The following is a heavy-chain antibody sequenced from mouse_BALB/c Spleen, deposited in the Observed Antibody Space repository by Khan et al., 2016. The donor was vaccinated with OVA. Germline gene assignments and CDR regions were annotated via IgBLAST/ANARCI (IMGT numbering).Heavy chain of an antibody. J-gene: IGHJ4*01. D-gene: IGHD2-3*01. Sequence: QIQLVQSGPELKKPGETVKISCKASGYTFTNYGMNWVKQAPGKGLKWMGWINTYTGEPTYADDFKGRFAFSLEASASTAYLQINNLKNEDTSTYFCARGGWLLQGAMDYWGQGTSVTVSS. V-gene: IGHV9-3-1*01. CDR2: INTYTGEP. CDR3: ARGGWLLQGAMDY. CDR1: GYTFTNYG.